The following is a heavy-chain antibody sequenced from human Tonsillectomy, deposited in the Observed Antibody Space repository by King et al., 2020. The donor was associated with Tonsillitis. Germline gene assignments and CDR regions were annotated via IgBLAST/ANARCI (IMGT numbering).Heavy chain of an antibody. J-gene: IGHJ4*02. CDR1: GFTFTDYY. Sequence: VQLVESGGGLVKPGGSLRLSCAASGFTFTDYYMAWIRQAPGKGLEWLSYMGSSGSTMYYADSVKGRFTISRDNGKNSVYLQMDSLRAEDTAVYYCTRDRQSCGGGSCYRTGFDYWGQGTVVTVSS. CDR2: MGSSGSTM. D-gene: IGHD2-15*01. V-gene: IGHV3-11*01. CDR3: TRDRQSCGGGSCYRTGFDY.